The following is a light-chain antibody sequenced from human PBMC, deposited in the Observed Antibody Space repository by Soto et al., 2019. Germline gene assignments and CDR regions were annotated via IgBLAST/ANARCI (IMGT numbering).Light chain of an antibody. Sequence: QSVLTQPASVSGSPGQSITISCTGTSSVVGGYNFVTWYQQHPGEAPKLMLHDVSSRASGVPNRFSGSKSGTTASLTISGLQAEDEADYYCCSYASSTSYVFGTGTKVTVL. CDR1: SSVVGGYNF. CDR2: DVS. V-gene: IGLV2-14*03. J-gene: IGLJ1*01. CDR3: CSYASSTSYV.